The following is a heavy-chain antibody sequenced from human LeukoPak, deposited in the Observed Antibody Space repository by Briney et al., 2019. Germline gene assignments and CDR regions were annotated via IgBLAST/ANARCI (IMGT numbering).Heavy chain of an antibody. CDR1: GSISSYY. V-gene: IGHV4-4*09. D-gene: IGHD2-2*01. CDR2: IYTSGST. Sequence: SETLSLTCTVSGSISSYYWSWFRQPPGKGLEWIGYIYTSGSTNYNPSLKSRVTISVDTSKNLFSLDLSSVTAADTAVYYCARQKCTSTSCLTKNAFDIWGQGTMVTVSS. J-gene: IGHJ3*02. CDR3: ARQKCTSTSCLTKNAFDI.